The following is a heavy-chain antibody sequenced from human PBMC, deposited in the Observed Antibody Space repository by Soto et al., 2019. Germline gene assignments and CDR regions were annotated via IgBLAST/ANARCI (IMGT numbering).Heavy chain of an antibody. CDR2: INHSGST. CDR1: GGSFSGYY. CDR3: ARSRSITMVRGVIRPYGMDV. V-gene: IGHV4-34*01. Sequence: PSETLSLTCAVYGGSFSGYYWSWIRQPPGKGLEWIGEINHSGSTNYNPSLKSRVTISVDTSKNQFSLKLSSVTAADTAVYYCARSRSITMVRGVIRPYGMDVWGQGTTVTVSS. D-gene: IGHD3-10*01. J-gene: IGHJ6*02.